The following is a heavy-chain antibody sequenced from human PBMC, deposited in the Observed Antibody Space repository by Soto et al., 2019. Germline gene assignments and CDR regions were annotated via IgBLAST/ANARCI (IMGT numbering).Heavy chain of an antibody. CDR1: GGSITSPSYY. J-gene: IGHJ4*01. Sequence: QLQLQESGPGLVKPSETHSLTCAVSGGSITSPSYYWGWIRQPPGKGLDWIGNIYYSGNTYYNPSLKGRVTISVDTSKNDFSLKRTSVTAADTAVYYCARVELGRMVAIDYWGPRTLVTVSS. D-gene: IGHD5-12*01. CDR2: IYYSGNT. CDR3: ARVELGRMVAIDY. V-gene: IGHV4-39*02.